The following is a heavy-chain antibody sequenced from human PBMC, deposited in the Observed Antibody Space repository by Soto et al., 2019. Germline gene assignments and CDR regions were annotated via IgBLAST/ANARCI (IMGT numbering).Heavy chain of an antibody. J-gene: IGHJ6*02. CDR1: GYTFTSYG. CDR2: ISAYNGNT. Sequence: QVQLVQPGAEVKKPGASVKVSCKASGYTFTSYGISWVRQAPGQGLEWMGWISAYNGNTNYAQKLQGRVTMTTDTSTSTPYTELRSLRSDDTAVYYCARAPPPTVDYYYYGMDVWGQGTTVTVAS. CDR3: ARAPPPTVDYYYYGMDV. V-gene: IGHV1-18*01.